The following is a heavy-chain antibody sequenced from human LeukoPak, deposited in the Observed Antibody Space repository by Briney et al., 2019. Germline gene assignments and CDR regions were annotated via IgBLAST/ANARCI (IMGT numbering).Heavy chain of an antibody. V-gene: IGHV3-48*03. J-gene: IGHJ3*02. CDR2: ISSSGSTI. CDR1: GFTFSSYE. Sequence: PGGSLRLSCAASGFTFSSYEMNCVRQAPGKGLEWVSYISSSGSTIYYADSVKGRFTISRDNAKNSLYLQMNSLRAEDTAVYYCAREFTCYYDSSGSGAFDIWGQGTMVTVSS. D-gene: IGHD3-22*01. CDR3: AREFTCYYDSSGSGAFDI.